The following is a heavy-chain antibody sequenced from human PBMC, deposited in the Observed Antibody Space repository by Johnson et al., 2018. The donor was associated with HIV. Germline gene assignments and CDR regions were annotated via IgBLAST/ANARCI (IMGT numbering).Heavy chain of an antibody. V-gene: IGHV3-30*04. CDR3: TTGTTVPTWD. CDR1: GFTFSSYA. D-gene: IGHD4-17*01. CDR2: ISYDGSNK. J-gene: IGHJ3*01. Sequence: QVQLVESGGGVVQPGRSLRLSSAASGFTFSSYAMHWVRQAPGKGLEWVAVISYDGSNKYYADSVKGRITISRDKSENTLYLQMNSLKTEDTAVYYCTTGTTVPTWDWGQGTMVTVSS.